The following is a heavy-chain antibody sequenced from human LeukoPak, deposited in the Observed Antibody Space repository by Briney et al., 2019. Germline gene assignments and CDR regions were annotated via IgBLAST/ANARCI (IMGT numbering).Heavy chain of an antibody. D-gene: IGHD3-3*01. Sequence: GGSLRLSCAASGFTFSSYGMHWVRQAPGKGLEWVAVIWYDGSNKYYADSVKGRFTISRDNSKNTLYLQMNSLRAEDTAVYYCARDRGFDGGTYYDFWSGYNRYYYYGMDVWGQGTTLTVSS. CDR2: IWYDGSNK. CDR3: ARDRGFDGGTYYDFWSGYNRYYYYGMDV. J-gene: IGHJ6*02. V-gene: IGHV3-30*19. CDR1: GFTFSSYG.